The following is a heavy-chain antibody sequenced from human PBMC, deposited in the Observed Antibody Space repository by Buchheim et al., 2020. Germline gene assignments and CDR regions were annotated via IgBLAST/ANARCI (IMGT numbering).Heavy chain of an antibody. V-gene: IGHV3-48*03. Sequence: QLVESGGALVQPGGSLRLSCVASMSTFSNSEMNWVRQTPGKGLEWIAYISSAGSKKDYADSVKGRFTISRHNAKSSLVLEMKSLGAEDTAIYYCAKSSGWFDSWGQGTL. CDR1: MSTFSNSE. D-gene: IGHD3-22*01. CDR3: AKSSGWFDS. CDR2: ISSAGSKK. J-gene: IGHJ5*01.